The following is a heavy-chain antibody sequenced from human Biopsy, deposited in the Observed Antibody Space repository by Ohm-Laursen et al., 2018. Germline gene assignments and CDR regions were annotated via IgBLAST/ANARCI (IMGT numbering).Heavy chain of an antibody. CDR1: GFTFSNYS. D-gene: IGHD3-22*01. CDR2: ISRSSSTI. CDR3: ARDSSGHYDSSGSDY. V-gene: IGHV3-48*04. Sequence: SLRLSCTASGFTFSNYSMNWIRQAPGKGLEWVSYISRSSSTIYYADSVKGRFTISRDNTKNSLYLEMNSLRAEDTAVYYCARDSSGHYDSSGSDYWGQGTLVTVSS. J-gene: IGHJ4*02.